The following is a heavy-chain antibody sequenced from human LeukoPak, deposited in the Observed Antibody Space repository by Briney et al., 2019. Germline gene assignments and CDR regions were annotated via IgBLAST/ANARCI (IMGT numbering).Heavy chain of an antibody. CDR1: GGSINSDNYY. CDR3: ARDVRDYFDS. D-gene: IGHD4/OR15-4a*01. V-gene: IGHV4-61*02. J-gene: IGHJ5*01. Sequence: SETLSLTCTVSGGSINSDNYYWSWIRQPAGKGLEWIGRVYISGSTNYNPSLKSRVTISVDTSKNLFSLKLSSVTAADTAVYYCARDVRDYFDSWGQGILVTVSS. CDR2: VYISGST.